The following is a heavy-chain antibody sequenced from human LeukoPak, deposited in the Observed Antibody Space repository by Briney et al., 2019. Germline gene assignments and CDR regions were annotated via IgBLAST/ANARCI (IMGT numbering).Heavy chain of an antibody. CDR3: AKDLIIRIDY. Sequence: GGSLRLSCAASGFTFSSYGMHWVRQAPGKGLEWVAFIRYDGSNKYYADSVKGRFTISRDNSKNTLYLQTNSLRAEDTAVYYCAKDLIIRIDYWGQGTLVTVSS. CDR2: IRYDGSNK. CDR1: GFTFSSYG. V-gene: IGHV3-30*02. J-gene: IGHJ4*02. D-gene: IGHD3-10*01.